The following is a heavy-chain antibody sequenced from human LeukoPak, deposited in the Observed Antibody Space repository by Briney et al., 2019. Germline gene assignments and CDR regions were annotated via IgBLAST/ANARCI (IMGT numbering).Heavy chain of an antibody. V-gene: IGHV3-21*01. Sequence: GGSLRLSCAASEFSVGSNYMTWVRQAPGKGLEWVSSISSSSSYIYYADSVKGRFTISRDNAKNSLYLQMNSLRAEDTAVYYCARDSYPNYYYYMDVWGKGTTVTVSS. J-gene: IGHJ6*03. CDR2: ISSSSSYI. CDR1: EFSVGSNY. CDR3: ARDSYPNYYYYMDV.